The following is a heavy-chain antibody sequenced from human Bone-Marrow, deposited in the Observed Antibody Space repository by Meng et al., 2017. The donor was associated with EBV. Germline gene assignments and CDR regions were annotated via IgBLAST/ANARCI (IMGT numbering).Heavy chain of an antibody. V-gene: IGHV3-11*01. CDR2: ISRGGSTI. D-gene: IGHD6-25*01. CDR1: GFTFSDYY. CDR3: AREKSTYIAAFDC. Sequence: LLVGFGGCVVKPGGYLRLSLVASGFTFSDYYMSWIRQAPGKGLEWVSYISRGGSTIYYADSVKGRFTISRDNAKNSLYLQINSLRAEDTAVYYCAREKSTYIAAFDCWGQGTLVTVSS. J-gene: IGHJ4*02.